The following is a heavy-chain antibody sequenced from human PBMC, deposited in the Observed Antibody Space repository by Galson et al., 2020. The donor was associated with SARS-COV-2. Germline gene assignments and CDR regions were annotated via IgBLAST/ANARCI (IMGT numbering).Heavy chain of an antibody. CDR1: GFTFNNYA. CDR3: ARGGDYSFWRCYREYYGMDV. CDR2: IRYDGSST. V-gene: IGHV3-30*02. D-gene: IGHD3-3*01. J-gene: IGHJ6*02. Sequence: GGSLRLSCVASGFTFNNYAMHWVRQAPGKGLKWVSFIRYDGSSTDYAGSVKGRFTISRDSSNNTLFLQMNSLRAEDTAVYYCARGGDYSFWRCYREYYGMDVWGQGTTVTVSS.